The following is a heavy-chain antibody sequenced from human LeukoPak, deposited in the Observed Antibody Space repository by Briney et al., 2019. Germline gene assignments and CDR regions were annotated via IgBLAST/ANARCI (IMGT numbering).Heavy chain of an antibody. CDR2: ISAYNGNT. Sequence: ASVKVSCKASGYTFTSYDVNWIRQAPGQGLEWMGWISAYNGNTNYAQNLQGRVTMTTDTSTSTAYMELRSLRSDDTAVYYCARDPPHSSGPTSPCFHYWGQGTLVTVSS. CDR1: GYTFTSYD. CDR3: ARDPPHSSGPTSPCFHY. D-gene: IGHD6-19*01. J-gene: IGHJ4*02. V-gene: IGHV1-18*01.